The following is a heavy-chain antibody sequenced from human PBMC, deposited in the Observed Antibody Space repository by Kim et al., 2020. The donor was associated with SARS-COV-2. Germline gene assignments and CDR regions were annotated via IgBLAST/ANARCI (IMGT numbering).Heavy chain of an antibody. Sequence: ASVKVSCKASGYTFTSYAMHWVRQAPGQRLEWMGWINAGNGNTKYSQKFQGRVTITRDTSASTAYMELSSLRSEDTAVYYCARALWFGELSGYYFDYWGQGTLVTGSS. CDR3: ARALWFGELSGYYFDY. CDR1: GYTFTSYA. J-gene: IGHJ4*02. D-gene: IGHD3-10*01. V-gene: IGHV1-3*01. CDR2: INAGNGNT.